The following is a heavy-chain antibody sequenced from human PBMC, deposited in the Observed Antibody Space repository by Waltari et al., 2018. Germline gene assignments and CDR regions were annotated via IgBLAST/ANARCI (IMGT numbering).Heavy chain of an antibody. Sequence: QVQLQESGPGLVKSSETLSLTCTVSGASIRSYFWSWIRQSPGKGLEWIGYMYHSGSTNYSPSLKSRVTISVHTSKNQFFLKLSSLTAADTAVYYCAKVVVVTTMNFYYYMDVWGKGTPVTVSS. J-gene: IGHJ6*03. CDR3: AKVVVVTTMNFYYYMDV. CDR2: MYHSGST. V-gene: IGHV4-59*01. CDR1: GASIRSYF. D-gene: IGHD2-21*02.